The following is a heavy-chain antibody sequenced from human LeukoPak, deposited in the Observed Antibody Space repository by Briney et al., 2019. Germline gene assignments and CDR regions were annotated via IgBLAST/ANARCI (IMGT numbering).Heavy chain of an antibody. V-gene: IGHV1-18*01. CDR2: ISADNRYT. CDR3: ARGSSYTSSWHEDY. CDR1: GYTFNKYG. Sequence: ASVNVSCKTSGYTFNKYGVTWVRQVPGQGLEWMGWISADNRYTNYAQKVQGRVTLTRDTSTTTAYMELRGLKSDDTAIYYCARGSSYTSSWHEDYWGQGTLVTVSS. J-gene: IGHJ4*02. D-gene: IGHD6-13*01.